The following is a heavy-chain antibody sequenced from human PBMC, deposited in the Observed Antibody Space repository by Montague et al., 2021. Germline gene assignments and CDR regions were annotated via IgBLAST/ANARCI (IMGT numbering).Heavy chain of an antibody. V-gene: IGHV4-59*01. CDR2: IYSSGNT. J-gene: IGHJ3*01. CDR3: AREWSAFDF. Sequence: SETLSLTCTVSGDSMNTYKWNWIRQPPGKGLEWIGYIYSSGNTNYNPSLKSRVTISVDTSRNQFSLEVRSATAADTAKYYCAREWSAFDFWGQGIMVTVSS. CDR1: GDSMNTYK. D-gene: IGHD1-26*01.